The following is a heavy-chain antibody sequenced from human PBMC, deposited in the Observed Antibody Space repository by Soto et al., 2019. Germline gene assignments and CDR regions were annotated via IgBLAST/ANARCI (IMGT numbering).Heavy chain of an antibody. J-gene: IGHJ4*02. CDR2: IIPSFNRP. CDR3: ATSKVGYSFGSPFDF. Sequence: QVQLVQSGAEVKKPGSSVKVSCKASRGTFSSFVISWVRQAPGQGPEWMGGIIPSFNRPNYAQKFQGRVTITADESTTTSYMELSSLRSGDTAVYYCATSKVGYSFGSPFDFWGQGTLVTVSS. V-gene: IGHV1-69*01. CDR1: RGTFSSFV. D-gene: IGHD5-18*01.